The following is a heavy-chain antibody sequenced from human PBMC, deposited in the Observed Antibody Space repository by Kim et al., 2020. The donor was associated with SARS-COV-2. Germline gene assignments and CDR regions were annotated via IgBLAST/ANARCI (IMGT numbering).Heavy chain of an antibody. D-gene: IGHD5-12*01. J-gene: IGHJ4*02. CDR2: ISYDGSNK. V-gene: IGHV3-30*04. Sequence: GGSLRLSCAASGFTFSSYAMHWVRQAPGKGLEWVAVISYDGSNKYYADSVKGRFTISRDNSKNTLYLQMNSLRAEDTAVYYCVRGLGGYKTYFDYWGQGTLVTVSS. CDR1: GFTFSSYA. CDR3: VRGLGGYKTYFDY.